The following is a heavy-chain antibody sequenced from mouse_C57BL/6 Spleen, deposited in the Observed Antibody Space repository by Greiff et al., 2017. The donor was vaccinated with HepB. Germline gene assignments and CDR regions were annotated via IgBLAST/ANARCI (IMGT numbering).Heavy chain of an antibody. V-gene: IGHV1-72*01. CDR2: IDPNSGGT. CDR1: GYTFTSYW. CDR3: ARSLITTVVATRYYAMDY. Sequence: QVQLQQPGAELVKPGASVKLSCKASGYTFTSYWMHWVKQRPGRGLEWIGRIDPNSGGTKYNEKFKSKATLTVDKPSSTAYMQLSSLTSEDSAVYYCARSLITTVVATRYYAMDYWGQGTSVTVSS. J-gene: IGHJ4*01. D-gene: IGHD1-1*01.